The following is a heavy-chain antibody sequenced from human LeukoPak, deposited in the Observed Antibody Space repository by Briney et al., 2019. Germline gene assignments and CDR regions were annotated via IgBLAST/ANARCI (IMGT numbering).Heavy chain of an antibody. CDR2: ISGSGDNT. CDR1: GFTFSHYG. J-gene: IGHJ4*02. D-gene: IGHD3-10*01. Sequence: GGTLRLSCAASGFTFSHYGMSWVRQAPGKGLEWVSTISGSGDNTYYADSVKGRFTISRDNSKNTLYLQMNSLRAEDTAVYYCARVTYGSGTYGAFDYWGQGTLVTASS. V-gene: IGHV3-23*01. CDR3: ARVTYGSGTYGAFDY.